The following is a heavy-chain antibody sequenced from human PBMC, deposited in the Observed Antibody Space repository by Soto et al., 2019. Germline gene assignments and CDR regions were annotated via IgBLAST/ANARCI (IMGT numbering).Heavy chain of an antibody. D-gene: IGHD1-1*01. CDR3: ARVRQRCSANNCYFDP. J-gene: IGHJ5*01. CDR2: VHISGHS. V-gene: IGHV4-4*02. CDR1: GGSVRAPDW. Sequence: PSETLSLTCTLSGGSVRAPDWWNWVRQSPDKGLEWIAEVHISGHSNYNPSLRSRVSVSIDSSKNQFYLNLNSATAADTAIYYCARVRQRCSANNCYFDPWGQGTQVTVSS.